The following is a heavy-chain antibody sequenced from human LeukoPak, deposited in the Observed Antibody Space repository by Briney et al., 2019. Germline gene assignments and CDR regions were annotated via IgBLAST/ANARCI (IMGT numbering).Heavy chain of an antibody. J-gene: IGHJ4*02. CDR2: INPSGGST. CDR1: GYTFTSYD. CDR3: AREADSYYFDY. V-gene: IGHV1-46*01. D-gene: IGHD5-18*01. Sequence: ASVKVSCKASGYTFTSYDINWVRQATGQGLEWMGIINPSGGSTSYAQKFQGRVTMTRDTSTSTVYMELSSLRSEDTAVYYCAREADSYYFDYWGQGTLVTVSS.